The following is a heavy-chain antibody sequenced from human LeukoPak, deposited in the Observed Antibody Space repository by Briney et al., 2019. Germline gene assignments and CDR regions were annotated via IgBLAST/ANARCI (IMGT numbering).Heavy chain of an antibody. CDR2: IQNSGNT. CDR3: ARDAHCYDPFPAYFDF. CDR1: GYSISRFY. Sequence: SETLSLTCTVSGYSISRFYWTWIRQPPGKGLEWIGYIQNSGNTNYNPSLKGRVSISLDTSKNHFSLSLSSVTAADTAVYFCARDAHCYDPFPAYFDFWGQGTLVTVSS. J-gene: IGHJ4*02. D-gene: IGHD3-22*01. V-gene: IGHV4-59*12.